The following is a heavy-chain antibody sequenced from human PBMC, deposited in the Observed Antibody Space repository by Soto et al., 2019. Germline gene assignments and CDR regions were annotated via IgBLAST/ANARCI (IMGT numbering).Heavy chain of an antibody. CDR3: AKDLLLWFGESSAH. D-gene: IGHD3-10*01. CDR2: ISGSGGST. CDR1: GFTFSSYA. V-gene: IGHV3-23*01. J-gene: IGHJ4*02. Sequence: PGGSLRLSCAASGFTFSSYAMSWVRQAPGKGLEWVSAISGSGGSTYYADSVKGRFTISRDNSKNTQYLQMNSLRAEDTAVYYCAKDLLLWFGESSAHWGQGTLVTVSS.